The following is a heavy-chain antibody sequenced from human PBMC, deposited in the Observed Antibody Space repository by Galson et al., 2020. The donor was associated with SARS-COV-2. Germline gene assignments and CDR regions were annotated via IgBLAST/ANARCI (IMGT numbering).Heavy chain of an antibody. CDR2: ISWNSGNI. Sequence: GGSLRLSCAASGFSFDDFAMHWVRQVSGKGLEWVSGISWNSGNIGYGDSVKGRFTISRDNAKNSLYLQMNSLRPEDTALYYCAKDRKTNLEYYFDSWGQGTQVTVSS. CDR1: GFSFDDFA. CDR3: AKDRKTNLEYYFDS. J-gene: IGHJ4*02. V-gene: IGHV3-9*01.